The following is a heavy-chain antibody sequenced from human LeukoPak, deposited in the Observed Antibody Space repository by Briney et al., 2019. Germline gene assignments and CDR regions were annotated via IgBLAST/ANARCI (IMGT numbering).Heavy chain of an antibody. V-gene: IGHV4-4*07. CDR2: IYTSGST. Sequence: SETLSLTCTVSGGSISSYYWSWIRQPAGKGLEWIGRIYTSGSTNYNPSLKSRVTMSVDTSKNQFSRKLSSVTAADTAVYYCARVSRGYSYGYWYFDLWGRGTLVTVSS. D-gene: IGHD5-18*01. J-gene: IGHJ2*01. CDR3: ARVSRGYSYGYWYFDL. CDR1: GGSISSYY.